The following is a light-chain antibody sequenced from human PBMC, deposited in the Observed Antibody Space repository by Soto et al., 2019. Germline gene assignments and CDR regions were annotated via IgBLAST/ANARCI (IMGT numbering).Light chain of an antibody. CDR2: AAS. Sequence: DIQMTQSPSSLSASVGDRVTITCRASQGISNYLAWYQQKPGKVPKLLIYAASTLQSGVPSRFSGSGSGTDFTLTISSLRPEDVATYYCQKYNSAPRSPFGPGTKVDIK. CDR1: QGISNY. CDR3: QKYNSAPRSP. V-gene: IGKV1-27*01. J-gene: IGKJ3*01.